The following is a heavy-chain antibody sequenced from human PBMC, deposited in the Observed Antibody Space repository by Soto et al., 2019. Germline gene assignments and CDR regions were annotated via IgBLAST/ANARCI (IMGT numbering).Heavy chain of an antibody. Sequence: LRRSCAASGFTFCSSWMHWGRQAPGMGPGWVSRTNDDGSITSYADYGKGRFPIWRVKAKNALNQQKRSLRAEDTCVYYCGRAIVYYGLYDWGQGTTVTVSS. CDR2: TNDDGSIT. CDR1: GFTFCSSW. V-gene: IGHV3-74*01. CDR3: GRAIVYYGLYD. D-gene: IGHD1-26*01. J-gene: IGHJ6*02.